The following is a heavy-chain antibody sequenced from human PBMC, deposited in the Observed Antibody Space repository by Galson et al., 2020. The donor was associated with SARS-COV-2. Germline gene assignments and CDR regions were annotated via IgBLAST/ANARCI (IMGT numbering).Heavy chain of an antibody. J-gene: IGHJ4*02. CDR1: GGSFSVYY. D-gene: IGHD6-19*01. Sequence: SQASETLSLTCAIYGGSFSVYYWTWIRQPPGKGLGWIGEISHVGTGSQATYNPSLNGRATLSLDTSKNQFSLRLNSVTAADTAVYYCARGRRNDNGWGSVYYYFDYWGQGTLVPVSS. V-gene: IGHV4-34*01. CDR2: ISHVGTGSQA. CDR3: ARGRRNDNGWGSVYYYFDY.